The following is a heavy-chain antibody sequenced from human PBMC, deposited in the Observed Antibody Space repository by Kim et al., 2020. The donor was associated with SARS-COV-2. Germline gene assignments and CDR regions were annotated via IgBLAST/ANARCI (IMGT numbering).Heavy chain of an antibody. CDR3: AKEAGLDYYDSSGYCMDV. Sequence: VTGRFTISRDKSKNTLYLQMNSLRAEDTALYYCAKEAGLDYYDSSGYCMDVWGQGTTVTVSS. J-gene: IGHJ6*02. V-gene: IGHV3-30*02. D-gene: IGHD3-22*01.